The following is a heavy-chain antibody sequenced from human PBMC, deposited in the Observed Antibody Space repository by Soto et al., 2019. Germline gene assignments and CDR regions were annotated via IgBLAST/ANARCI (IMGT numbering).Heavy chain of an antibody. CDR2: IRGKADSYTT. V-gene: IGHV3-73*01. J-gene: IGHJ3*01. Sequence: GGSLRLSCAASGFIFGDPAFHWVRQASGKGLEWVGRIRGKADSYTTSYAASVKGRFTISRDDSENAAYLQMNNLKTEDTALYYCTREAEKAATDDAFDVWGHGTMVTVSS. CDR3: TREAEKAATDDAFDV. D-gene: IGHD6-13*01. CDR1: GFIFGDPA.